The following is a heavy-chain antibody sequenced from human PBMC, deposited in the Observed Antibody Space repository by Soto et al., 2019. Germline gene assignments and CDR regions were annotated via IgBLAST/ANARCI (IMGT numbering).Heavy chain of an antibody. CDR3: ARLNWNYALGYYGMDV. D-gene: IGHD1-7*01. CDR1: GGSISSGGYS. CDR2: IYHSGST. J-gene: IGHJ6*02. Sequence: SETLSLTCAVSGGSISSGGYSWSWIQQPPGKGLEWIGYIYHSGSTYYNPSLKSRVTISVDRSKNQFSLKLSSVTAADTAVYYCARLNWNYALGYYGMDVWGQGTTVTVSS. V-gene: IGHV4-30-2*01.